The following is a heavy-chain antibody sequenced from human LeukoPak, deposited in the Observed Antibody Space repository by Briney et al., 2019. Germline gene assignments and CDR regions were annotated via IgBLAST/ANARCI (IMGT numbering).Heavy chain of an antibody. CDR2: INHSGST. D-gene: IGHD3-22*01. V-gene: IGHV4-34*01. J-gene: IGHJ5*02. CDR1: GGSFSGYY. CDR3: VRGTGSSGYWFDP. Sequence: PSETLSLTCAVYGGSFSGYYWSWIRRPPGKGLEWIGEINHSGSTNYNPSLKSRVTISVDTSKNQFSLKLSSVTAADTAVYYCVRGTGSSGYWFDPWGQGTLVTVSS.